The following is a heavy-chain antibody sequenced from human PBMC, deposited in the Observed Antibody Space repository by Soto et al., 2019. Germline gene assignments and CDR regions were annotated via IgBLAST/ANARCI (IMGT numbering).Heavy chain of an antibody. D-gene: IGHD3-22*01. CDR2: IYHSGST. Sequence: PSETLFLTCAVSGGSISSGGYSWSWIRQPPGKGLEWIGYIYHSGSTYYNPSLKSRVTISVDRSKNQFSLKLSSVTAADTAVYYCARGGVDYYDSSGYYFSPYYFDYWGQGTLVTVSS. CDR3: ARGGVDYYDSSGYYFSPYYFDY. J-gene: IGHJ4*02. V-gene: IGHV4-30-2*01. CDR1: GGSISSGGYS.